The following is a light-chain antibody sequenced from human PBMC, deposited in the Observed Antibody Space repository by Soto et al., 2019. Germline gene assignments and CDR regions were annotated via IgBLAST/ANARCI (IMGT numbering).Light chain of an antibody. V-gene: IGKV3-20*01. Sequence: EIVLTQSPGTLSLSPGERASLSCRASQSVSSNYLAWFQQKPGQAPRLLIYGASNRATGIPDRFSGSGSGTDFTLTISRLEPEDFAVYYCQQHGTSPITFGQGTRLEIK. CDR1: QSVSSNY. CDR2: GAS. J-gene: IGKJ5*01. CDR3: QQHGTSPIT.